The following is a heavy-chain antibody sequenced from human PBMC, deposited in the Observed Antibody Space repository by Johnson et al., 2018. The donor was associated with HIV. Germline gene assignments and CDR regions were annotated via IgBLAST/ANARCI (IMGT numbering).Heavy chain of an antibody. Sequence: VQLVESGGGLVQPGGSLRLSCAASGFTVSSNYMSWVRQAPGKGLEWVSVIYSGGSTYYTDALKGRFTISRDNSKNTEYLQMNSLRAEDTAVYYCARDGSGTPKAFDIWGQGTMVTVSS. J-gene: IGHJ3*02. CDR1: GFTVSSNY. CDR3: ARDGSGTPKAFDI. V-gene: IGHV3-66*01. D-gene: IGHD3-10*01. CDR2: IYSGGST.